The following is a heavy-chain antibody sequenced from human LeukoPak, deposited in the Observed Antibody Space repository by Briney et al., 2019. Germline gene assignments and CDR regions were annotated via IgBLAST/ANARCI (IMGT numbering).Heavy chain of an antibody. CDR3: ARESIVGATTIPSVDY. CDR2: IYTSGST. V-gene: IGHV4-4*07. J-gene: IGHJ4*02. D-gene: IGHD1-26*01. CDR1: GGSISSYY. Sequence: TSETLSLTCTVSGGSISSYYWSWIRQPAGKGLGWIWLIYTSGSTNYNPSLKSRVTMSVDTSKNQFSLKLSSVTAAHTAVYYCARESIVGATTIPSVDYWGQGTLVTVSS.